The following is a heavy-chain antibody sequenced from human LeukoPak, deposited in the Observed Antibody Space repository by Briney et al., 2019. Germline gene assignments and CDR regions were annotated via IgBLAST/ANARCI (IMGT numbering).Heavy chain of an antibody. D-gene: IGHD3-10*01. CDR2: INHSGST. CDR3: ARQARSTTYYYGSGSRFDY. Sequence: SETLSLTCAVYGGSSSGYYWSWIRQPPGKGLEWIGEINHSGSTNYNPSLKSRVTISVDTSKNQFSLKLSSVTAADTAVYYCARQARSTTYYYGSGSRFDYWGQGTLVTVSS. V-gene: IGHV4-34*01. J-gene: IGHJ4*02. CDR1: GGSSSGYY.